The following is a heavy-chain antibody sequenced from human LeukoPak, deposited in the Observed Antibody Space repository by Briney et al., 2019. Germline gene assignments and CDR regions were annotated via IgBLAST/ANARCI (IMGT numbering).Heavy chain of an antibody. CDR2: IYYSGST. D-gene: IGHD3-22*01. CDR1: GGSISSYY. J-gene: IGHJ4*02. V-gene: IGHV4-59*01. Sequence: SETLSLTCTVSGGSISSYYWSWIRQPPGKGLEWIGYIYYSGSTNYNPSLKSRVTISVDTSKNQFSLKLSSVAAADTAVYYCARASHYYDSSGLFDYWGQGTLVTVSS. CDR3: ARASHYYDSSGLFDY.